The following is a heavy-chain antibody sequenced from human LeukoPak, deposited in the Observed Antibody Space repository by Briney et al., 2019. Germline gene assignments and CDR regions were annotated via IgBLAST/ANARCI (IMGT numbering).Heavy chain of an antibody. V-gene: IGHV3-33*01. CDR2: IWYDGSNK. J-gene: IGHJ4*02. CDR1: GFTFSSYG. Sequence: GGSLRLSCAASGFTFSSYGMHWVRQAPGKGLEWVAVIWYDGSNKYYADSVKGRFTISRDNSKNTLYLQMNSLRAEDTAVYYCAADIVVVPAALWGQGTLVTVSS. CDR3: AADIVVVPAAL. D-gene: IGHD2-2*01.